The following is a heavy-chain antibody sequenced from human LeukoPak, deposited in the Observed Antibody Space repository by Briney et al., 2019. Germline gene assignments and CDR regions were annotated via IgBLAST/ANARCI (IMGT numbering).Heavy chain of an antibody. V-gene: IGHV1-46*01. CDR3: ARALRLLWFGELSSAFDI. CDR1: GYTFTSYA. J-gene: IGHJ3*02. D-gene: IGHD3-10*01. Sequence: ASVKVSCKASGYTFTSYAMHWVRQAPGQGLEWMGIINPSGGSTSYAQKFQGRVTMTRDTSTSTVYMELSSLRSEDTAVYYCARALRLLWFGELSSAFDIWGQGTMVTVSS. CDR2: INPSGGST.